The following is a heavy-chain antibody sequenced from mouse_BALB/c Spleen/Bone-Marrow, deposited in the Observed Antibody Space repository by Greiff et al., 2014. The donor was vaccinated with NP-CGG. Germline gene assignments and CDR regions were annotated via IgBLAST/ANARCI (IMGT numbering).Heavy chain of an antibody. J-gene: IGHJ2*01. V-gene: IGHV2-2*02. Sequence: VQLQQSGPGLVQPSQSLSITCTVSGFSLSSYGVHWVRQSPGKGLEWLGVIWSGGSTDYNAAFISRLTISKDNSKRQVFFKMTSLQANDTAIYYCARNHRGYYFDYWGQGTTLTVSS. CDR2: IWSGGST. CDR3: ARNHRGYYFDY. CDR1: GFSLSSYG. D-gene: IGHD3-1*01.